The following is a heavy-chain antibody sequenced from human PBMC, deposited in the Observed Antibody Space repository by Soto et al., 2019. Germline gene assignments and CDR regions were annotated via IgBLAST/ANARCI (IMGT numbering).Heavy chain of an antibody. CDR2: ISGSGGVT. D-gene: IGHD5-18*01. CDR1: GFTFGRYA. J-gene: IGHJ4*02. V-gene: IGHV3-23*01. CDR3: AKAGTAVLTARVDY. Sequence: GGSLRLSCAASGFTFGRYAMSWVRQAPGKGLEYVSGISGSGGVTNYADSVKGRFTIARDNSKNTLYLQMNSLGVEDTAVYYCAKAGTAVLTARVDYWGQGTLVTVSS.